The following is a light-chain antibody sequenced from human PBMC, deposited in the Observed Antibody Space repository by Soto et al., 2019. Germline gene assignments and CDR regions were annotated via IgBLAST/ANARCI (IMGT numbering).Light chain of an antibody. J-gene: IGLJ2*01. CDR2: GVS. Sequence: QSALTQPASVAGSPGQSIAISCTGTSSDVGGYNYVSWYRQHAGKAPKLMIYGVSYRPSGISNRFSGSKSGNTASLTISGLQTEDEDDYYCSSYTSNTTVIFGGGTKLTVL. CDR3: SSYTSNTTVI. V-gene: IGLV2-14*01. CDR1: SSDVGGYNY.